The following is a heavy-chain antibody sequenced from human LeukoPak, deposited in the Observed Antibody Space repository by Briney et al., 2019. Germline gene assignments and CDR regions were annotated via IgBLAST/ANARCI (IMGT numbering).Heavy chain of an antibody. Sequence: PGGSLRLSCAASGFTFSSYNMNWVRQAPGKGLEWVSSITSSSSYIYYADSVKGRFTISRDNAKNSLYLQMNSLRAEDTAVYYCARGGYYGSGSYYAFDIWGQGTMVTVSS. CDR3: ARGGYYGSGSYYAFDI. V-gene: IGHV3-21*01. CDR1: GFTFSSYN. D-gene: IGHD3-10*01. CDR2: ITSSSSYI. J-gene: IGHJ3*02.